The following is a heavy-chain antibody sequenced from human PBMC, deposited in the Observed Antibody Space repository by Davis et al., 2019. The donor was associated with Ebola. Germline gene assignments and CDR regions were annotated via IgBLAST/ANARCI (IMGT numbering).Heavy chain of an antibody. V-gene: IGHV3-30*18. CDR2: ISYDGSNK. CDR1: GFTFSSYG. Sequence: GESLKISCAASGFTFSSYGMHWVRQAPGKGLEWVAVISYDGSNKYYADSVKGRFTISRDNSKNTLYLQMNSLRAEDTAVYYCAKDLKIPSPWGQGTLVTVSS. J-gene: IGHJ5*02. CDR3: AKDLKIPSP.